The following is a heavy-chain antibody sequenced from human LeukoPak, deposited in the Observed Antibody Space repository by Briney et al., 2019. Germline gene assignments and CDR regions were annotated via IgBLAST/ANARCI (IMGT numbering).Heavy chain of an antibody. Sequence: PSETLSLTCTVSGGSISSYYWSWIRQPPGKGLEWIGCIYYSGSTNYNPSLKSRVTMSVDTSKNQFSLKLSSVTAADTAVYYCARDRIDKSKYYYGSGSHLFDYWGQGTLVTVSS. J-gene: IGHJ4*02. CDR3: ARDRIDKSKYYYGSGSHLFDY. V-gene: IGHV4-59*12. CDR2: IYYSGST. CDR1: GGSISSYY. D-gene: IGHD3-10*01.